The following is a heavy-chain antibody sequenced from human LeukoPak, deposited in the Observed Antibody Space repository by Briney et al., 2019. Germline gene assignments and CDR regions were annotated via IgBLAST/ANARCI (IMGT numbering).Heavy chain of an antibody. D-gene: IGHD3-10*01. CDR2: ISSSSSYT. CDR3: ARPRGSGSYYDNWFDP. V-gene: IGHV3-11*06. CDR1: GFTFSDYY. J-gene: IGHJ5*02. Sequence: GGSLRFSCAASGFTFSDYYMSWIRQAPGKGLEWVSYISSSSSYTNYADSVKGRFTISRDNAKNSLYLQMNSLRAEDTAVYYCARPRGSGSYYDNWFDPWGQGTLVTVSS.